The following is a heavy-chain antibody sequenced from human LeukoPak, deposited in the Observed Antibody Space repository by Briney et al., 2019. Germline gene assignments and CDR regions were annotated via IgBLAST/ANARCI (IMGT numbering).Heavy chain of an antibody. CDR1: GLTFSSYA. Sequence: GGSLRLSCAASGLTFSSYAMHWVRQAPGKGLEWVAVISYDGSNKYYADSVKGRFTISRDNSKNTLYLQMNSLRAEDTAVYYCARATAVEGDYFDYWGQGTLVTVSS. D-gene: IGHD4-11*01. CDR3: ARATAVEGDYFDY. CDR2: ISYDGSNK. J-gene: IGHJ4*02. V-gene: IGHV3-30*04.